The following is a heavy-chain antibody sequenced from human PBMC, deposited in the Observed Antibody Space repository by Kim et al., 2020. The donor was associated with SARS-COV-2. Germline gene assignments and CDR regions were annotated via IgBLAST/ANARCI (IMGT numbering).Heavy chain of an antibody. J-gene: IGHJ4*01. CDR2: ISYDGSNK. V-gene: IGHV3-30-3*01. CDR1: GFTFSSYA. D-gene: IGHD6-13*01. CDR3: ARPPDLRNSRYYYDY. Sequence: GGSLRLSCAASGFTFSSYAMHWVRQAPGKGLEWVAVISYDGSNKYYADSVKGRFTISRDNSKNTLYLQMNSLRAEDTAVYYCARPPDLRNSRYYYDYWG.